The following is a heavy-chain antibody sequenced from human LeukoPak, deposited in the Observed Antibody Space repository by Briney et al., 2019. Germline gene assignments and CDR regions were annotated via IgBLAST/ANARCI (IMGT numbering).Heavy chain of an antibody. CDR2: VSTYSGNT. V-gene: IGHV1-18*01. Sequence: ASVKVSCKASGYTFTNYGISWVRQAQGQGLEWMGWVSTYSGNTNYAQKFQGRVSMTTETYTDTVFMELKSLRSDDTATYYCARDLGYCSFGFGLGSCNRKWFDPWGQGTLVSVSS. D-gene: IGHD2-15*01. CDR3: ARDLGYCSFGFGLGSCNRKWFDP. J-gene: IGHJ5*02. CDR1: GYTFTNYG.